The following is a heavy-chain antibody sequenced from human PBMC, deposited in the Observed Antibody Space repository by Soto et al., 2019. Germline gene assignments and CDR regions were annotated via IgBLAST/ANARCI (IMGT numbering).Heavy chain of an antibody. J-gene: IGHJ4*02. CDR3: ARGLVMVRGVINYFDY. V-gene: IGHV4-34*01. CDR1: GGSFSGYY. D-gene: IGHD3-10*01. CDR2: INHSGST. Sequence: PSETLSLTCAVYGGSFSGYYWSWIRQPPGKGLEWIGEINHSGSTNYNPSLKSRVTISVDTSKNQFSLKLSSVTAADTAVYYCARGLVMVRGVINYFDYWGQGTLVTVSS.